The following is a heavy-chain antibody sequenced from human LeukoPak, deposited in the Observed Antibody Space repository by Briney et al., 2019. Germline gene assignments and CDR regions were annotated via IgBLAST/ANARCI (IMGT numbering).Heavy chain of an antibody. V-gene: IGHV3-53*05. CDR1: GFTVSSIH. J-gene: IGHJ4*02. Sequence: PGGSLRLSCAASGFTVSSIHMSWVRQAPGKVLEWVSVIYGGGSTYYADSVKGRFTISRDNSKNTLYLQMNSVRAEETAVYYCAKVGLRGPMSAYYFDYWGQGTLVAVSS. CDR2: IYGGGST. CDR3: AKVGLRGPMSAYYFDY. D-gene: IGHD3/OR15-3a*01.